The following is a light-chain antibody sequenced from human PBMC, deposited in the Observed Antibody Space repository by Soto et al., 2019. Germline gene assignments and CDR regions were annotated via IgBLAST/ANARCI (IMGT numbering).Light chain of an antibody. CDR2: DVS. CDR3: SSYTSSSSRV. CDR1: SSDVGGYDS. V-gene: IGLV2-14*03. J-gene: IGLJ7*01. Sequence: QYALTQPASVSGSPGQSITISCTGTSSDVGGYDSVSWYQQHPGKAPQIMIFDVSNRPSGVSSRFSGSKSGKTASLSISGLQTEDEAKYYGSSYTSSSSRVFGGGTQLTVL.